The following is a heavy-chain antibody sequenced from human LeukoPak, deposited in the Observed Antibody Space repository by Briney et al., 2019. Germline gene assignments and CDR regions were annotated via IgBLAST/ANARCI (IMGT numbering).Heavy chain of an antibody. Sequence: GGSLRLSCAASGFTFSSYEMNWVRQAPGKGLEWVSYISGSGSAIYYADSVKGRFTISRDNAKNSLYLQMNSLRAEDTAVYYCAIEGEVAAFDAFDIWGQGTMVTVSS. J-gene: IGHJ3*02. CDR3: AIEGEVAAFDAFDI. D-gene: IGHD6-19*01. CDR1: GFTFSSYE. CDR2: ISGSGSAI. V-gene: IGHV3-48*03.